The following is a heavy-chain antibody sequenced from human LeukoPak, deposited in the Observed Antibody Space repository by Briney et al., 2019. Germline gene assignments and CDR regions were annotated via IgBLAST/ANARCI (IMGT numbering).Heavy chain of an antibody. D-gene: IGHD1-1*01. Sequence: ASVTVSFTVSGYTLTELSMHWVRQAPGKGLEWVGGFDPEDGETIYAQKFQGRVTMTEDTSTDTAYMELSSLSSEDTAVYYCATPKNVDAFDIWGQGTMVTVSS. CDR1: GYTLTELS. CDR3: ATPKNVDAFDI. CDR2: FDPEDGET. V-gene: IGHV1-24*01. J-gene: IGHJ3*02.